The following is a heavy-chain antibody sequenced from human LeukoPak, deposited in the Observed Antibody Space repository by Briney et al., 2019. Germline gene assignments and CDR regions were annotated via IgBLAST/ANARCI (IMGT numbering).Heavy chain of an antibody. CDR2: FNPEDGET. J-gene: IGHJ5*02. CDR1: GYTFTELS. Sequence: ASVKVSCKASGYTFTELSMHWVRQAPGQGLEWMGVFNPEDGETIYAQKFQGRVTMTKDTSTDTAYMELSSLRSEDTAVYYCATGQRYQLLWFSLWGQATLVTASS. D-gene: IGHD2-2*01. V-gene: IGHV1-24*01. CDR3: ATGQRYQLLWFSL.